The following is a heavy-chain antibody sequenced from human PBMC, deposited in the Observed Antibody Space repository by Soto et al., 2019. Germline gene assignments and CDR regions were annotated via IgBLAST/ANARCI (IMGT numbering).Heavy chain of an antibody. CDR3: ARTVTLLVNAGYYLDY. CDR2: IIPIFGTA. D-gene: IGHD2-15*01. V-gene: IGHV1-69*06. J-gene: IGHJ4*02. Sequence: QVQLVQSGAEVKKPGSSVKVSCKASGGTFSSYAISWVRQAPGQGLEWMGGIIPIFGTANYAQKFQGRVTITADKSTSRAYMGLSSLKSEDTAVYYCARTVTLLVNAGYYLDYWGQGTLVTVSS. CDR1: GGTFSSYA.